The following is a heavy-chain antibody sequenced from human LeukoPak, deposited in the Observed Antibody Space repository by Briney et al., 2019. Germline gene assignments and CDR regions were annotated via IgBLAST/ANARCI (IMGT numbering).Heavy chain of an antibody. CDR3: ARHRYFQKPPTPFDAFDI. D-gene: IGHD2/OR15-2a*01. V-gene: IGHV4-59*08. CDR1: GGSISSYY. J-gene: IGHJ3*02. Sequence: SETLSLTCTVSGGSISSYYWSWSRQPPGKGLEWIGYIYYSGSTNYNPSLKSRVTISVDTSKNQFSLKLSSVTAADTAVYYCARHRYFQKPPTPFDAFDIWGQGTMVTVSS. CDR2: IYYSGST.